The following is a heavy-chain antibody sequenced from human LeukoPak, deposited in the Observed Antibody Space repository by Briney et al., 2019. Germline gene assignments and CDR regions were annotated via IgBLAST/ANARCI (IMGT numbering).Heavy chain of an antibody. V-gene: IGHV3-7*01. Sequence: GGSLRLSCAASEFSFSSYSMNWVRQAPGKGLEWVANIKQDGSEKYYVDSVKGRFTISRDNAKNSLYLQMNSLRAEDTAVYYCVGHSDYWGQGTLVTVSS. CDR1: EFSFSSYS. J-gene: IGHJ4*02. CDR3: VGHSDY. D-gene: IGHD3-16*01. CDR2: IKQDGSEK.